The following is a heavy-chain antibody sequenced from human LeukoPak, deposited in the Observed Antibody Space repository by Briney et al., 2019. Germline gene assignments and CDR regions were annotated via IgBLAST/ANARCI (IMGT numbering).Heavy chain of an antibody. V-gene: IGHV3-21*01. CDR1: GFTFSSYS. J-gene: IGHJ4*02. CDR2: VSTSSSYI. D-gene: IGHD6-13*01. CDR3: ARGSSSWYYFDN. Sequence: PGGSLRLSCAASGFTFSSYSMNWVRQAPGKGLEWVSFVSTSSSYIYYADSVKGRFTISRDNAKKSLYLQMNSLRTEDTAMYYCARGSSSWYYFDNWGQGTLVTVSS.